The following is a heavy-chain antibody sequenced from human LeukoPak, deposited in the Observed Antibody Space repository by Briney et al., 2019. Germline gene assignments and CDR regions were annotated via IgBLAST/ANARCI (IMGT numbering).Heavy chain of an antibody. Sequence: ASVKVSCKASGYTFTGYYMHWVRQAPGQGLEWMGWINPNSGGANYAQKFQGRVTMTRDTSISTAYMELSSLRSEDMAVYYCARGGAGRYYFDYWGQGTLVTVSS. D-gene: IGHD6-19*01. J-gene: IGHJ4*02. CDR1: GYTFTGYY. CDR3: ARGGAGRYYFDY. V-gene: IGHV1-2*02. CDR2: INPNSGGA.